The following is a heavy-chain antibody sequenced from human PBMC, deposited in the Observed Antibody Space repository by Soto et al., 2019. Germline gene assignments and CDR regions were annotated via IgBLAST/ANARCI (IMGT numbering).Heavy chain of an antibody. J-gene: IGHJ6*02. CDR2: TYYRSKWYS. V-gene: IGHV6-1*01. D-gene: IGHD2-21*01. CDR1: GDSVSSNSVA. CDR3: ARTLPLQVIIYGMDV. Sequence: SPTLSLTCAISGDSVSSNSVAWHWIRQSPSRGLEWLGRTYYRSKWYSDYAESVKSRITINPDTSKNQFSLHLNSVTPEDTAVYYCARTLPLQVIIYGMDVWGQGTAVTVSS.